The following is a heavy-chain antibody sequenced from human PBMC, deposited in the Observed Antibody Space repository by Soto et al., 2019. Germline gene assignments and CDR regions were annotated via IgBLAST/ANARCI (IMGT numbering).Heavy chain of an antibody. J-gene: IGHJ4*02. Sequence: PSETLSLTCTVSGGSISSYYWSCIRQPPGKGLEGIGYIYYSGSSNYNPSLKSRVTISVDTSKNQFSLKLSSVTAADTAVYYCARDARTYYYDSSGYYYDYWGQGTLVTVSS. V-gene: IGHV4-59*01. CDR1: GGSISSYY. CDR2: IYYSGSS. D-gene: IGHD3-22*01. CDR3: ARDARTYYYDSSGYYYDY.